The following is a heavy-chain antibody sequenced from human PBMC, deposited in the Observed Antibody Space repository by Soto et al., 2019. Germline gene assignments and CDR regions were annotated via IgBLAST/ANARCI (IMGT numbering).Heavy chain of an antibody. V-gene: IGHV4-59*01. CDR2: VLYSGAT. CDR1: GGSISSSY. D-gene: IGHD3-22*01. Sequence: SETLSLTCAVSGGSISSSYWWTWIRQSPGKGLEWVGYVLYSGATNYNPSLKSRVTISLDASKKQVSLRLTSATAADTTVYYCTRGPPSHFGYNPWRQEILVTVP. CDR3: TRGPPSHFGYNP. J-gene: IGHJ5*02.